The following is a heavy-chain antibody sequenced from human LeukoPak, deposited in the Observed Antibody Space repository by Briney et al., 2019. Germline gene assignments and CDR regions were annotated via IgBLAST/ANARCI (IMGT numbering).Heavy chain of an antibody. Sequence: GSLRLSCAASGFTFSTYAMSWVRQAPGKGLEWVSAITGSGGSTYYADSVKGRFTISRDDAKNSLYLQMNSLRAEDTAVYYCARDGVGYYAGFDYWGQGTLVTVSS. D-gene: IGHD3-10*01. CDR3: ARDGVGYYAGFDY. CDR1: GFTFSTYA. J-gene: IGHJ4*02. V-gene: IGHV3-23*01. CDR2: ITGSGGST.